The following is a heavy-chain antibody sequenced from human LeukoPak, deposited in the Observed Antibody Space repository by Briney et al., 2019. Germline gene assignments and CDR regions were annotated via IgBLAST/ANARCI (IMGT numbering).Heavy chain of an antibody. V-gene: IGHV1-18*01. J-gene: IGHJ4*02. D-gene: IGHD2-21*02. CDR3: AREAAYCGGDCFSD. CDR2: ISAYNGNT. Sequence: GASVKVSCKASGYTFTSYGISWVRQAPGQGLEWMGWISAYNGNTNYAQKLQGRVTMTTDTSTSTAYMELRSLRSDDTAVYYCAREAAYCGGDCFSDWGQGTLVTVSS. CDR1: GYTFTSYG.